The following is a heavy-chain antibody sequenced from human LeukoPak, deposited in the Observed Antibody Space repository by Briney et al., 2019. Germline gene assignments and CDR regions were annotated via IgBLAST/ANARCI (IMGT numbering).Heavy chain of an antibody. V-gene: IGHV3-74*01. CDR1: GFTFSSYW. Sequence: GGSLRLSCAASGFTFSSYWMHWVRQAPGKGLVWVSRIDTDGSTTTYADSVKGRFTISRDNAKNALYLQMNSLRPEDTAVYYCVRGIATEGAEYWGQGTLVTVSS. D-gene: IGHD6-13*01. CDR2: IDTDGSTT. CDR3: VRGIATEGAEY. J-gene: IGHJ4*02.